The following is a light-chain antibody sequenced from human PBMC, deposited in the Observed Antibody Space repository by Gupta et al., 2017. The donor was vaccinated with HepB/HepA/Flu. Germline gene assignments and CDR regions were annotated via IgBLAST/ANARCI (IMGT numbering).Light chain of an antibody. CDR1: QSVSSN. V-gene: IGKV3-15*01. Sequence: EIVMTQSPATLSVSPGERATLSCRASQSVSSNLAWYQQKPGQAPRLLIHGASTRATGITAGFSGSGSGTEFTLTISSLQSEDFAVYYCQQDNNCPITFGGGTKVDIK. J-gene: IGKJ4*01. CDR3: QQDNNCPIT. CDR2: GAS.